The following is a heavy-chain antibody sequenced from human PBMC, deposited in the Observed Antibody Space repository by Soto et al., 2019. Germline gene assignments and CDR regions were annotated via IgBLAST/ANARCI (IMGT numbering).Heavy chain of an antibody. Sequence: PGGSLRLSCAASGFTFSSYAMSWVRQAPGKGLEWVSGISGSGDSTYYADSVKGRFTISRDNSKNTLYLQMNSLRAEDTAVYYCAKGVPGIAVAGTGYFQHRGQGTLVTVSS. CDR2: ISGSGDST. CDR1: GFTFSSYA. CDR3: AKGVPGIAVAGTGYFQH. V-gene: IGHV3-23*01. J-gene: IGHJ1*01. D-gene: IGHD6-19*01.